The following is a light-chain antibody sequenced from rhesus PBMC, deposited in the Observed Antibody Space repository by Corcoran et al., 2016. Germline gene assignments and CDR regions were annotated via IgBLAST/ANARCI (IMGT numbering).Light chain of an antibody. V-gene: IGKV1-32*04. CDR1: QGIGNY. CDR3: QQGNSNPWT. J-gene: IGKJ1*01. Sequence: DIQVSQSPSSLSASVGDRVTITCRASQGIGNYLNWYQQKPGKAPKLLMYHANSLATGVPSRFSGSRSGTECTLTISSLQPEDFATYYCQQGNSNPWTFGQGTKVEIK. CDR2: HAN.